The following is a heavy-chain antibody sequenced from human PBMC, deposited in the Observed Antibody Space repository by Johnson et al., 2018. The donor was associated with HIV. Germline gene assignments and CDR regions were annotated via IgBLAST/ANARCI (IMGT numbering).Heavy chain of an antibody. J-gene: IGHJ3*02. CDR1: GFTFRSYW. V-gene: IGHV3-7*03. CDR2: IKQDGSEK. D-gene: IGHD6-13*01. CDR3: ARELGGSSLPFGAFDI. Sequence: VQLVESGGGLVQPGGSLRLSCAASGFTFRSYWMTWVRQAPGKGLEWVANIKQDGSEKYYVDSVKGRFTISRDNAKNSVYLQMNSLRAEDTAVYYCARELGGSSLPFGAFDIWGQGTMVTVSS.